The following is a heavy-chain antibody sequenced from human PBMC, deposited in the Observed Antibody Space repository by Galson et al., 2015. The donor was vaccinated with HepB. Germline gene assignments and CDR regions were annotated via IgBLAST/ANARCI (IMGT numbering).Heavy chain of an antibody. CDR1: GFTLSSYA. V-gene: IGHV3-23*01. Sequence: SLRLSCAASGFTLSSYAMSWVRQGPGAGLEWVAGISDSGDRTYYADSVQGRFTISRDNSKNTVYLQMNSLRGDDTAVCYCAKAPVELPLYGCDSWGQGTLVSVTS. CDR2: ISDSGDRT. CDR3: AKAPVELPLYGCDS. D-gene: IGHD1-26*01. J-gene: IGHJ4*02.